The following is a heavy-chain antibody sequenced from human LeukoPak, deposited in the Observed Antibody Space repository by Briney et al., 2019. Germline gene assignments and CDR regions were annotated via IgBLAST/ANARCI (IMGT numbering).Heavy chain of an antibody. D-gene: IGHD3-9*01. CDR2: IYSDGST. CDR3: ARVLYILRYFDY. CDR1: GFIVSSNY. J-gene: IGHJ6*04. V-gene: IGHV3-53*01. Sequence: GGSLRLSCAASGFIVSSNYMSWVRQAPGKGLEWVSVIYSDGSTYYADSVKGRFTISRDNSKNTLYLQMNSLGAEDTAVYYCARVLYILRYFDYWGKGTTVTISS.